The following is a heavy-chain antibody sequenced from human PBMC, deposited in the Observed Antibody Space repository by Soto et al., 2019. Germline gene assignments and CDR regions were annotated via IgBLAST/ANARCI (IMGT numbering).Heavy chain of an antibody. J-gene: IGHJ4*02. D-gene: IGHD6-13*01. Sequence: SETLSLTCTVSGGSISSSSYYWGWIRQPPGKGLEWIGSIYYSGSTYYNPSLKSRVTISVDTSKNQFSLKLSSVTAADTAVYYCASGGGSSSWLTYYSDYWGQGTLVTVST. CDR3: ASGGGSSSWLTYYSDY. CDR2: IYYSGST. CDR1: GGSISSSSYY. V-gene: IGHV4-39*01.